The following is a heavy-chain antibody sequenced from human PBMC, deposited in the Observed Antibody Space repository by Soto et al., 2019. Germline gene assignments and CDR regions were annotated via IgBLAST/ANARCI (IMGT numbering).Heavy chain of an antibody. CDR2: IWYDGSNK. CDR3: AREISGGSSSGSYYYYGMDV. CDR1: GFTFSSYG. J-gene: IGHJ6*02. D-gene: IGHD6-6*01. Sequence: QVQLVESGGGVVQPGRSLRLSCAASGFTFSSYGMHWVRQAPGKGLEWVAVIWYDGSNKYYADSVKGRFTISRDNSKNTLYLQMNSLRAEDTAVYYCAREISGGSSSGSYYYYGMDVWGQGTTVTVSS. V-gene: IGHV3-33*01.